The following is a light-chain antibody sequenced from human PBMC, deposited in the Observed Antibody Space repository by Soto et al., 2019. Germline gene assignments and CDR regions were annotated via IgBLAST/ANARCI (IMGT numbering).Light chain of an antibody. Sequence: DIQMTQSPSSLSASVGDRATITCRASQSINSHLNWYQKKPGKPPKLLIHTTSSLQSGVPSRFSGSGTGTDFTLTISSLQPEDFATYYCQQCDSTPQTFGGGTNVEI. CDR3: QQCDSTPQT. CDR1: QSINSH. V-gene: IGKV1-39*01. CDR2: TTS. J-gene: IGKJ4*01.